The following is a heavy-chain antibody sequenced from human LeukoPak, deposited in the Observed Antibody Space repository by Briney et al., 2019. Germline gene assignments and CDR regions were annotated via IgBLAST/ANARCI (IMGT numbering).Heavy chain of an antibody. J-gene: IGHJ6*03. CDR3: AKDFSGDYTNYYYYYYMDV. CDR2: IRYDGSNK. CDR1: GFTFSSYG. Sequence: PGGSLRLSCAASGFTFSSYGMHWVRQAPGKGLEWVAFIRYDGSNKYYADSVKGRFTISRDNSKNTLYLQMNSLRAEDTAVYYCAKDFSGDYTNYYYYYYMDVWGKGTTVTISS. D-gene: IGHD4-17*01. V-gene: IGHV3-30*02.